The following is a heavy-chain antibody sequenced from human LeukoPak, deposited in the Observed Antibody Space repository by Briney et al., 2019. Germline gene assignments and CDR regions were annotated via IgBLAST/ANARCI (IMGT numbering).Heavy chain of an antibody. D-gene: IGHD3-10*01. CDR2: ISAYSGNT. CDR3: ARDPAWLPLWFGESEYYFDY. V-gene: IGHV1-18*01. J-gene: IGHJ4*02. CDR1: GYTFTSYG. Sequence: ASVKVSCKASGYTFTSYGISWVRQAPGQGLEWMGWISAYSGNTNYAQKLQGRVTMTTDTSTSTAYMELRSLRSDDTAVYYCARDPAWLPLWFGESEYYFDYWGQGTLVTVSS.